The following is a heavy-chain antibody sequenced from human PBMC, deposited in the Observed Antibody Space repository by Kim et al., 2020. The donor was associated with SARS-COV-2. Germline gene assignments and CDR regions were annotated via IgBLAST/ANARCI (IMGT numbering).Heavy chain of an antibody. CDR3: AREAVAGSFDH. J-gene: IGHJ4*02. D-gene: IGHD6-19*01. Sequence: NTSYSHEFQARVSITRGTSATTAYLERSGLRSEDTAVYYCAREAVAGSFDHWGQGTLVTVSS. CDR2: NT. V-gene: IGHV1-3*01.